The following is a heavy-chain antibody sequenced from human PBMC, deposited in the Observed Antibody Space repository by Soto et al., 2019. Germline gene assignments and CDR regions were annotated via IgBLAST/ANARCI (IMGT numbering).Heavy chain of an antibody. Sequence: SVKVSCKASGGTFSSYAISWVRQAPGQGLEWMGGIIPIFGAANYAQKFQGRVTITADKSTSTAYMELSSLRSEDTAVYYCATQRLPSGWSRPRYQLFDYWGQGTLVTVSS. V-gene: IGHV1-69*06. J-gene: IGHJ4*02. D-gene: IGHD6-19*01. CDR2: IIPIFGAA. CDR1: GGTFSSYA. CDR3: ATQRLPSGWSRPRYQLFDY.